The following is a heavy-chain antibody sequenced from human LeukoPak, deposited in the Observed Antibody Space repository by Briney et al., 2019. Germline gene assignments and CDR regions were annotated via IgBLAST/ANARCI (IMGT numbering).Heavy chain of an antibody. CDR3: AKGPLLRFKGYYGMDV. V-gene: IGHV3-23*01. Sequence: GGSLRLSCAASGFTFSSYAMSWVRQAPGKGLEWVSAISGSGGSTYYADSVKGRFTISRDNSKNTLYLQMDSLRAEDTAVYYCAKGPLLRFKGYYGMDVWGQGTTVTVSS. CDR2: ISGSGGST. D-gene: IGHD3-3*01. CDR1: GFTFSSYA. J-gene: IGHJ6*02.